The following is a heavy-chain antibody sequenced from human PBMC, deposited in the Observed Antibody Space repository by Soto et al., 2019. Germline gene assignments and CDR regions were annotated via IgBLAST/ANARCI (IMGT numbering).Heavy chain of an antibody. J-gene: IGHJ4*02. CDR2: PYHTGVT. CDR3: AREKRGTMIVVTRHPKDFDY. Sequence: PSETLSLTCSVSGGPLRQYGHFWTWIRQRPGSGLAWIGYPYHTGVTYYRPTLQRRISISVDTPKNQFPLTLNSVTAADTAVYYCAREKRGTMIVVTRHPKDFDYWGQGALVTVSS. CDR1: GGPLRQYGHF. V-gene: IGHV4-31*03. D-gene: IGHD3-22*01.